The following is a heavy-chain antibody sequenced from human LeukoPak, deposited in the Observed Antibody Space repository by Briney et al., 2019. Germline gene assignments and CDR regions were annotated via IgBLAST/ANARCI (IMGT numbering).Heavy chain of an antibody. V-gene: IGHV4-31*03. CDR1: GGSISSGGYY. J-gene: IGHJ4*02. CDR2: IYYSGST. Sequence: TLSLTCTVSGGSISSGGYYWSWIRQHPGKGLEWIGYIYYSGSTYYNPSLKSRVTISVDTSKNQFSLKLSSVTAADTAVYYCARDKADSPDYWGQGTLVTVSS. D-gene: IGHD2-15*01. CDR3: ARDKADSPDY.